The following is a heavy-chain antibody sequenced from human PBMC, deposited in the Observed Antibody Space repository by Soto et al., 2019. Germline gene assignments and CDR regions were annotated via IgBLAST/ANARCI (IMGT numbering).Heavy chain of an antibody. Sequence: SETLSLTCTFSCGSISSGGYYWSWIRQHPGKGLEWVGYFYNSGSVFYNPSLKSRVTISVDTSKNQFSLKLISVTAADTAVYYCARGAVTNLYYYYYGMDVWGQGTTVTVSS. CDR1: CGSISSGGYY. J-gene: IGHJ6*02. V-gene: IGHV4-31*03. D-gene: IGHD4-4*01. CDR3: ARGAVTNLYYYYYGMDV. CDR2: FYNSGSV.